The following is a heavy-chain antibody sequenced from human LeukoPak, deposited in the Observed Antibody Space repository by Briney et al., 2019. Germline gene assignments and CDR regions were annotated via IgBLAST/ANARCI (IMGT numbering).Heavy chain of an antibody. V-gene: IGHV4-34*01. J-gene: IGHJ4*02. CDR3: ARGRVNYGSGSYYPLDY. Sequence: PSETLSLTCAVYGGSFSGYYWSWIRQPPGKGLEWIGEINHSGSTDYNPSLKSRVTISVDTSKNQFSLKLSSVTAADTAVYYCARGRVNYGSGSYYPLDYWGQGTLVTVSS. CDR2: INHSGST. D-gene: IGHD3-10*01. CDR1: GGSFSGYY.